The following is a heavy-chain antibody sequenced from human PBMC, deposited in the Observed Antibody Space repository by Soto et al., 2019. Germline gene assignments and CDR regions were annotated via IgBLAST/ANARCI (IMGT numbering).Heavy chain of an antibody. CDR1: GYTLTELS. CDR3: ATDLAKYCSSTSCITRWFDP. J-gene: IGHJ5*02. Sequence: GASVKVSCKVSGYTLTELSMHWVRQAPGKGLEWMGGFDPEDGETIYAQKFQGRVTMTEDTSTDTAYMELSSLRSEDTAGYYCATDLAKYCSSTSCITRWFDPWGQGTLVTVSS. V-gene: IGHV1-24*01. CDR2: FDPEDGET. D-gene: IGHD2-2*01.